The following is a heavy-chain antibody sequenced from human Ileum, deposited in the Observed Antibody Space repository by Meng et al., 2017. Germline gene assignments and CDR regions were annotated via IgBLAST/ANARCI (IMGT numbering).Heavy chain of an antibody. CDR2: INPSGGST. D-gene: IGHD1-26*01. Sequence: ASVKVSCKASGYTFTSYYMHWLRQAPGQGLEWMGIINPSGGSTSYAQKLQGRVTMTRDTSTSTVYMELSSLRSEDTAVYYCARGFRVGATTFADWGQGTLVTVSS. V-gene: IGHV1-46*01. CDR3: ARGFRVGATTFAD. CDR1: GYTFTSYY. J-gene: IGHJ4*02.